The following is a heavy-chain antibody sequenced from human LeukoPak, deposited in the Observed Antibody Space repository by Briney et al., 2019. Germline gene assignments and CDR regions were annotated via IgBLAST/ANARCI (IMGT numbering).Heavy chain of an antibody. Sequence: SETLSLTCSVSGGSISSYYWSWIRQPPGKGLEWIGYIFYSGRTSYNPSLKSRVTISVDTSKNHFSLTLSSVTAADTAVYYCARGQKYIYGYTVTELGSRYFDYWGQGTLVTVSS. J-gene: IGHJ4*02. CDR3: ARGQKYIYGYTVTELGSRYFDY. V-gene: IGHV4-59*01. CDR2: IFYSGRT. CDR1: GGSISSYY. D-gene: IGHD5-18*01.